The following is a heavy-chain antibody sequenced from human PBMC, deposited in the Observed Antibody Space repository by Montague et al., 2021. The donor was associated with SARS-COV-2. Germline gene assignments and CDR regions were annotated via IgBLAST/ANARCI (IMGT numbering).Heavy chain of an antibody. Sequence: SETLSLTCAVYTEAFNGYYWTWIRQPPGKGLEWIGEVSHRGSAKYNPSLKSRVTISVDTSRKQVSLRLTSVTAADTATYYCARGVYNDVVVVVSPSCYFGYWGQGNMVAVSA. D-gene: IGHD2-2*01. J-gene: IGHJ4*02. CDR2: VSHRGSA. CDR3: ARGVYNDVVVVVSPSCYFGY. V-gene: IGHV4-34*01. CDR1: TEAFNGYY.